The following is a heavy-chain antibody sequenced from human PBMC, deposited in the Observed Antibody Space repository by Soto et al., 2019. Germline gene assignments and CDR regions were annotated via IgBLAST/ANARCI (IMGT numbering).Heavy chain of an antibody. J-gene: IGHJ6*02. CDR3: ARDCFEFSSSSAYYYYYGMDV. CDR1: GGSFSGYY. V-gene: IGHV4-34*01. D-gene: IGHD6-6*01. CDR2: INHSGST. Sequence: QVQLQQWGAGLLKPSETLSLTCAVYGGSFSGYYWSWIRQPPGKGLEWIGEINHSGSTNYNPSLKSRVTISVDTSKNQFSLKLSSVTAADTAVYYCARDCFEFSSSSAYYYYYGMDVWGQGTTVTVSS.